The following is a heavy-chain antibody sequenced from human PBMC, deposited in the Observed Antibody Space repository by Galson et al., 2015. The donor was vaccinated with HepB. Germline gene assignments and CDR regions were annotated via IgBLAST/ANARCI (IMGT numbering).Heavy chain of an antibody. CDR3: ARGLRVGYDFWSGYYRGLNWFDP. J-gene: IGHJ5*02. V-gene: IGHV4-34*01. CDR2: INHSGST. Sequence: LSLTCAVYGGSFSGYYWSWIRQPPGKGLEGIGEINHSGSTNYNPSLKSRVTISVETSKNLFSLKLSSVTAADTAVYYCARGLRVGYDFWSGYYRGLNWFDPSGQATLVTVSS. D-gene: IGHD3-3*01. CDR1: GGSFSGYY.